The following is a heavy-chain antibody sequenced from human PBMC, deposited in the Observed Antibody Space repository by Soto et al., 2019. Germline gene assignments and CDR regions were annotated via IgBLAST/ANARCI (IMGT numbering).Heavy chain of an antibody. CDR3: ARDLNPKYGPGSLHGFFDY. J-gene: IGHJ4*02. CDR1: GYTLTDHF. V-gene: IGHV1-2*02. Sequence: SVSVSCKVSGYTLTDHFIHWVRQAPGQGFEWMGWINTNNGGTKFAEKFQGRVTMTRDTSITTVYMELSRLRSDDTAVYYCARDLNPKYGPGSLHGFFDYSGQGILVTVSS. D-gene: IGHD3-10*01. CDR2: INTNNGGT.